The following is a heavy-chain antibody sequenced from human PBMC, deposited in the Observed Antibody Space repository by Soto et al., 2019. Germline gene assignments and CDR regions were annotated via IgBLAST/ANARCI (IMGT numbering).Heavy chain of an antibody. CDR3: ARDPRASVSTCDYCGMGV. CDR2: ISSSSSTI. J-gene: IGHJ6*02. V-gene: IGHV3-48*02. CDR1: GFTFSSYS. Sequence: PGGTLRLSCAASGFTFSSYSMNWVRQAPGKGLEWVSSISSSSSTIYYADSVKGRFTISRDNVKNSRYLQMNSPRDEDTAMYYWARDPRASVSTCDYCGMGVCGQGTTGTASS.